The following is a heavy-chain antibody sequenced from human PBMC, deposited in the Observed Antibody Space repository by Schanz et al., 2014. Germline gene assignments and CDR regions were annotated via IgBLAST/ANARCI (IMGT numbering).Heavy chain of an antibody. CDR3: AKDYQDCSSTSCYLWENYYMDV. V-gene: IGHV3-30*18. D-gene: IGHD2-2*01. Sequence: QVQLVESGGGVVQPGRSLKLSCAASGFPFSSHGMHWVRQAPAKGLEWVAVMSYDGSNKYYADSVKGRFTISRDNSNNTLYLQMNSLRAEDTAVYYCAKDYQDCSSTSCYLWENYYMDVWGKGTTVTVSS. CDR2: MSYDGSNK. CDR1: GFPFSSHG. J-gene: IGHJ6*03.